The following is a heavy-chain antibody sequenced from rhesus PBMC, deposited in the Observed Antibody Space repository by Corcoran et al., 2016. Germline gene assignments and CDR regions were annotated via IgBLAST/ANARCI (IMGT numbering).Heavy chain of an antibody. D-gene: IGHD6S26*01. CDR1: GSTFSSYG. Sequence: EVQLVESGGGLVQPGGSLRLSCAASGSTFSSYGMHWVRQAPGKGVEWVAVILYDGRKKYYADSVEDRFTLSRDNSKNMLYLKMNNLKLGDTAVYYCARDMYCSGWSGLFDVWGPGVLVTVSS. CDR2: ILYDGRKK. J-gene: IGHJ5-1*01. V-gene: IGHV3-54*02. CDR3: ARDMYCSGWSGLFDV.